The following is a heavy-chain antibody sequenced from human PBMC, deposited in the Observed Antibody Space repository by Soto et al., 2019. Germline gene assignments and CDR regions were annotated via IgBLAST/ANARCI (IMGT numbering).Heavy chain of an antibody. CDR1: GGSISSYY. D-gene: IGHD3-9*01. Sequence: PSETLSLTCTVSGGSISSYYWSWIRQPPGKGLEWIGYIYYSGSTNYNPSLKSRVTISVDTSKNQFSLKLSSVTAADTAVYYCARDKDYDIFWSHDAFDIWGQGTMVTVS. V-gene: IGHV4-59*01. CDR3: ARDKDYDIFWSHDAFDI. J-gene: IGHJ3*02. CDR2: IYYSGST.